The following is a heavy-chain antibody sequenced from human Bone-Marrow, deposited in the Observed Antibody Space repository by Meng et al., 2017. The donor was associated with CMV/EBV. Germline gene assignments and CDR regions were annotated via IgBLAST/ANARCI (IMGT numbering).Heavy chain of an antibody. CDR2: IKQDGREK. J-gene: IGHJ4*02. D-gene: IGHD1-14*01. Sequence: GSLRLSCVASGFTFSTYWMSWVRQAPGKGLEWVANIKQDGREKYYVDSVKGRFTISRDNAKNSLYLQMNSLRLEDTAVYYCARTTLFDFWGQGALVTVSS. V-gene: IGHV3-7*01. CDR3: ARTTLFDF. CDR1: GFTFSTYW.